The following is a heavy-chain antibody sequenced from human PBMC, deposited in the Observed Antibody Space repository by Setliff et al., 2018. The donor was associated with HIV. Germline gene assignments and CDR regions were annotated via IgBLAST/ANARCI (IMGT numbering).Heavy chain of an antibody. CDR1: GGSMSTYY. D-gene: IGHD2-21*01. J-gene: IGHJ2*01. Sequence: SETLSLTCTVSGGSMSTYYWSWIRQPPGKGLEWIGYIYTSGSTNYNPSLRSRVTISVDTSKNHFSLRLSSVTAADTAVYYCARGGTDTLLAWYFDLWGRGTPVTVSS. CDR3: ARGGTDTLLAWYFDL. V-gene: IGHV4-4*08. CDR2: IYTSGST.